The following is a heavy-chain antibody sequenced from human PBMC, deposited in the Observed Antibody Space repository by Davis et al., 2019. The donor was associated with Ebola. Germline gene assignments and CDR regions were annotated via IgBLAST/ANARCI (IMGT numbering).Heavy chain of an antibody. CDR1: GFTFSNHA. Sequence: PGGSLRLSCVASGFTFSNHAMHWVRQAPGKGLEWVSAISGSDGSTYYADSVKGRFTISRDNSKNTLYLHMISLRADDTAIYYCAKDGAVAGFDSWGQGTLVTVSS. CDR3: AKDGAVAGFDS. J-gene: IGHJ4*02. D-gene: IGHD6-19*01. V-gene: IGHV3-23*01. CDR2: ISGSDGST.